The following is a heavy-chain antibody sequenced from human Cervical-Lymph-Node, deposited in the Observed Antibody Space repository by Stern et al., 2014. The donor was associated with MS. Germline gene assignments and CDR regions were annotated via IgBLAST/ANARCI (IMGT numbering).Heavy chain of an antibody. CDR1: GYTFTSHY. J-gene: IGHJ4*02. V-gene: IGHV1-46*01. CDR2: INPSTGSS. Sequence: VQLVESGPEVKKPGASVRVSCKASGYTFTSHYMHWVRQAPGQGLEWMGLINPSTGSSIYAQRFQGGVAMTRDTSSTTVYLELSSLTSEETALYYCARDVARKYYFDSWGQGTLVTVSS. D-gene: IGHD2-21*01. CDR3: ARDVARKYYFDS.